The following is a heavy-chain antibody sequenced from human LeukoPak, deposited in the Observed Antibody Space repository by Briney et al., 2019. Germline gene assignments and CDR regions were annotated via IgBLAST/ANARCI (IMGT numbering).Heavy chain of an antibody. Sequence: GGSLRLSCAASGFTFSSYSMNRVRQAPGKGLEWVSYISKSSDRIYHADSVKGRFTISRDNAKNSLYLQMYSLRAEDTAVYYCARDLLNDEGSSYFFDQWGQGTLVTVSS. D-gene: IGHD2-2*01. CDR2: ISKSSDRI. J-gene: IGHJ4*02. CDR1: GFTFSSYS. CDR3: ARDLLNDEGSSYFFDQ. V-gene: IGHV3-48*04.